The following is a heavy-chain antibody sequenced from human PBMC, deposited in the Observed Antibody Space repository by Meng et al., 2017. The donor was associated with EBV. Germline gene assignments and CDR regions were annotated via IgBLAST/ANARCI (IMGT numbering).Heavy chain of an antibody. J-gene: IGHJ5*02. Sequence: QVQLVPSGAEVKKPGASVKVSCKASGYTFTSYDINWVRQATGQGLEWMGWMNPNSGNTGYAQKFQGRVTMTRNTSISTAYMELSSLRSEDTAVYYCARGPYYYDSSGYYYGEFDPWGQGTLVTVSS. CDR1: GYTFTSYD. D-gene: IGHD3-22*01. CDR3: ARGPYYYDSSGYYYGEFDP. V-gene: IGHV1-8*01. CDR2: MNPNSGNT.